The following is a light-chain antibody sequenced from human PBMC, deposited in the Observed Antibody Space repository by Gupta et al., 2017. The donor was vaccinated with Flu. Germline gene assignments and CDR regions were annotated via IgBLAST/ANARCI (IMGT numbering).Light chain of an antibody. J-gene: IGLJ3*02. CDR3: QVCDNEHWV. CDR2: DDR. V-gene: IGLV3-21*02. CDR1: NIGSKS. Sequence: SYVLTQPPSVSVAPGQTAIITCGGTNIGSKSVHWYQRKPGQAPVVAVHDDRNRSSGIPERFFGSNFENTATLTIDRVEAGDEADYYCQVCDNEHWVFGGGTKLTVL.